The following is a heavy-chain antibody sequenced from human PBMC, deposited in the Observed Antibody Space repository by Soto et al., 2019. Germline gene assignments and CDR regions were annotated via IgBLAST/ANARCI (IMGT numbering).Heavy chain of an antibody. CDR2: IQNSGST. J-gene: IGHJ4*02. V-gene: IGHV4-61*01. CDR3: ARDSGYGDPFDY. CDR1: GGSLSSGSHY. Sequence: PSETLSLTCNVSGGSLSSGSHYWSWIRQPSGKGLEWIGYIQNSGSTNFNPSLQSRVTISIDTSKNQFSLKLSSVTAAGTAVYYCARDSGYGDPFDYWGQGTLVTVSS. D-gene: IGHD4-17*01.